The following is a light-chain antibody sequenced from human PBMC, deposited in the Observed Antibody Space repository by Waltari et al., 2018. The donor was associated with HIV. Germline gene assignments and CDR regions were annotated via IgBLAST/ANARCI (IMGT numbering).Light chain of an antibody. CDR3: QQRSNWPPKLT. CDR2: DAS. Sequence: EIVLTQSPATLSLSPGERATLSCRASQSVSSYLAWYQQKPGQAPRLLIYDASNSATGIPARFSGSGSGTDFTLTISSLEPEDFAVYYCQQRSNWPPKLTFGGGTKVEIK. V-gene: IGKV3-11*01. CDR1: QSVSSY. J-gene: IGKJ4*01.